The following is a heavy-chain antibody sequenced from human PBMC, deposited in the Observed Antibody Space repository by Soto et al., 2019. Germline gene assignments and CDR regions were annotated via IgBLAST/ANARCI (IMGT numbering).Heavy chain of an antibody. J-gene: IGHJ4*02. Sequence: SLRLSCAASGFTFSSCAMTWVRQAPGKGLEWVSAISGSGVSTYYADSVKGRFTISRDNSKNTLYLQMNSLRAEDTAVYYCAKLRPSWGYFDYWGQGTLVTVSS. CDR2: ISGSGVST. D-gene: IGHD3-16*01. CDR3: AKLRPSWGYFDY. V-gene: IGHV3-23*01. CDR1: GFTFSSCA.